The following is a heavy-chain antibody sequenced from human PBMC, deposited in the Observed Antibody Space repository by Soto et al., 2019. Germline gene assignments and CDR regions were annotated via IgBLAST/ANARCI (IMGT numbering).Heavy chain of an antibody. CDR3: ARRGSGSYYDY. J-gene: IGHJ4*02. Sequence: EVQLLESGGGLVQTGGSLRLSCAASGFTFSHYAMNWVLQAPGKGLEWVSVISGSGDSTYYAESVKGRFTISRDNSKNTLYLQMNSLRAEDTAIYYCARRGSGSYYDYWGQGTLVTVSS. CDR2: ISGSGDST. CDR1: GFTFSHYA. V-gene: IGHV3-23*01. D-gene: IGHD1-26*01.